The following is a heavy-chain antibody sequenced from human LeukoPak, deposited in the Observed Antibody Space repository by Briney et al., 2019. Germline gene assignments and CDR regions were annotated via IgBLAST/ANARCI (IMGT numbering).Heavy chain of an antibody. CDR1: GFTFSSYA. Sequence: GGSLGLSCAASGFTFSSYAMSWVRQAPGKGLEWVSAISGSGGSTYYADSVKGRFTISRDNSKNTLYLQMNSLRAEDTAVYYCAKEYYYDSSGYYEYWGQGTLVTVSS. CDR2: ISGSGGST. V-gene: IGHV3-23*01. D-gene: IGHD3-22*01. J-gene: IGHJ4*02. CDR3: AKEYYYDSSGYYEY.